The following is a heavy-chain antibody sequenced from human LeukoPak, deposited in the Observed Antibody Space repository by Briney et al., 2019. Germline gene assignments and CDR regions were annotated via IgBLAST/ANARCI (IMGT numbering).Heavy chain of an antibody. V-gene: IGHV3-48*03. CDR1: GFTFSSYE. Sequence: GGSLRLSCAASGFTFSSYEMNWVRQAPGKGLEWVSYISTSGSTIYYADSVKGRFAISRDNAKNSLYLQMNSLTAEDTAVYYCAREAAGSTTVEFDYWGQGTLVTVSS. CDR2: ISTSGSTI. D-gene: IGHD4-17*01. J-gene: IGHJ4*02. CDR3: AREAAGSTTVEFDY.